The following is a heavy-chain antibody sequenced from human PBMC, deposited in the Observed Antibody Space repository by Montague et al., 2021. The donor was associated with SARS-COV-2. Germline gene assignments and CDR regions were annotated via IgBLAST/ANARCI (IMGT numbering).Heavy chain of an antibody. Sequence: SETLSLTCTVSGDSISSGSYYWGWIRQPPGKGLEWIGRIYSSGSTYYNPSLKSRVTISVDTSKNQFSLKLSSVTAADTAVYYCARHALGYCSSTSCHVGWGQGTLVTVSS. CDR1: GDSISSGSYY. CDR3: ARHALGYCSSTSCHVG. D-gene: IGHD2-2*01. V-gene: IGHV4-39*01. J-gene: IGHJ4*02. CDR2: IYSSGST.